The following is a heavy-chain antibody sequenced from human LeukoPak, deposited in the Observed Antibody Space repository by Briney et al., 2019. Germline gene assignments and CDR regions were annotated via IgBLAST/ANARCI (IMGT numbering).Heavy chain of an antibody. CDR2: INPSGDST. Sequence: ASVKVSCKASGYTFTSYYMHWVRQAPGQGLEWMGIINPSGDSTSYAQKFQGRVTMTRDMSTSTVYMELSSLRSEDTAVYYCARVADHYYGSGSYYDYWGQGTLVTVSS. CDR1: GYTFTSYY. D-gene: IGHD3-10*01. V-gene: IGHV1-46*01. CDR3: ARVADHYYGSGSYYDY. J-gene: IGHJ4*02.